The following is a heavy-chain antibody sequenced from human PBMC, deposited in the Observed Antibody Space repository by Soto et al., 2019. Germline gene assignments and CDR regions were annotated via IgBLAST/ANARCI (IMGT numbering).Heavy chain of an antibody. CDR3: AKVSRKGSGIDFDY. CDR2: VNPNNGDT. J-gene: IGHJ4*02. V-gene: IGHV1-8*01. CDR1: GYTFSNYD. D-gene: IGHD3-10*01. Sequence: QVQLVQSGAELKKPGASVKVSCKASGYTFSNYDMNWVRQATGQGPEWIGWVNPNNGDTGYAQKFQGRVTLTTDISTTTAYMELTSLRSEDTAIYYCAKVSRKGSGIDFDYGGQGTLITVSS.